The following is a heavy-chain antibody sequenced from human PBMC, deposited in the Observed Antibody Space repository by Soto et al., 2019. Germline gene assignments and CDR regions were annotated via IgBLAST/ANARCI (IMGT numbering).Heavy chain of an antibody. CDR3: AKDRGRTWYEDY. Sequence: EVKLLESGGGLVQPGGSLRLSCAASGFTFSSYAMTWVRQAPGKGLEWVSAISGSGNTSYYADSVKGRFTISRDSSKKMLYLQMNSLRPEDTAVSYCAKDRGRTWYEDYWGQGTLVTVSS. CDR2: ISGSGNTS. CDR1: GFTFSSYA. D-gene: IGHD6-13*01. V-gene: IGHV3-23*01. J-gene: IGHJ4*02.